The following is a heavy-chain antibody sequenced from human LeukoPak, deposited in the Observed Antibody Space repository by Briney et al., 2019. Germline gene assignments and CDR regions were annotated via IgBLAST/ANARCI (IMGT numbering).Heavy chain of an antibody. CDR2: VRDTGST. CDR3: AAIKRGNIYGYFDF. CDR1: GASISSHY. Sequence: SETLSLTCTVSGASISSHYWSWIRQPPGKGLKWFAYVRDTGSTKHNPALQSRVALSADTSKNQFSLSLTSVTAADTAVYYCAAIKRGNIYGYFDFWGQGILVTVSS. V-gene: IGHV4-59*11. J-gene: IGHJ4*02. D-gene: IGHD5-18*01.